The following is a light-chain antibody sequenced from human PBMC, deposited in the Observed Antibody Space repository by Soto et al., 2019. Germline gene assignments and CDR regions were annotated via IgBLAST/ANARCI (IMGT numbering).Light chain of an antibody. V-gene: IGLV2-14*01. J-gene: IGLJ1*01. CDR2: DVS. CDR1: SSDVGGYNY. Sequence: LTQPASVSGSPGQAITISCTGTSSDVGGYNYVSWYQQHPGKAPKLMIYDVSNRPSGVSNRFSGSKSGNTASLTISGLQAEDEADYYCSSYTSSSSYVFGTGTKVTVL. CDR3: SSYTSSSSYV.